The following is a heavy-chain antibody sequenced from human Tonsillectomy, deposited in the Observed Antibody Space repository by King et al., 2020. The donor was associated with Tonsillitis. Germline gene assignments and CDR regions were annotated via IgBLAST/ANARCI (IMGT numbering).Heavy chain of an antibody. D-gene: IGHD3-10*01. V-gene: IGHV4-31*03. J-gene: IGHJ4*02. CDR3: ASHYCGSGSYDY. Sequence: VQLQESGPGLVKPSQTLSLTCTVSGGSISSGGYYWSWIRQHPGKGLEWIGYIYNSGSTYYIPSLKSRVTISVDTSKNQFSLKLSSVTAADTAVYYCASHYCGSGSYDYWGQGTLVTVSS. CDR1: GGSISSGGYY. CDR2: IYNSGST.